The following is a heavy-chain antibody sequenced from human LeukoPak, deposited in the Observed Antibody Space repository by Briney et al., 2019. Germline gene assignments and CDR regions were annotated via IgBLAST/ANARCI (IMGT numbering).Heavy chain of an antibody. Sequence: ASVKVSCKASGYTFTGYYMHWVRQAPGQGLEWMGWINPNSGGTNYAQKFQGRVTMTRDTSISTAYVELNRLRSDDTAVYYCARLAAVGPYTYYYYYMDVWGKGTTVTVSS. CDR3: ARLAAVGPYTYYYYYMDV. V-gene: IGHV1-2*02. CDR1: GYTFTGYY. J-gene: IGHJ6*03. CDR2: INPNSGGT. D-gene: IGHD6-13*01.